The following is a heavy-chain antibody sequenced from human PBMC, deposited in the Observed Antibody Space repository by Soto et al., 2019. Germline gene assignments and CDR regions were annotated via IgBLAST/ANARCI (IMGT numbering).Heavy chain of an antibody. J-gene: IGHJ4*02. CDR1: GGTFSSYA. CDR3: AREATIVRRVIITRTCFYY. V-gene: IGHV1-69*06. Sequence: SVKVSCKASGGTFSSYAISWVRQARGQGLEWMGGIIPIFGTANYAQKFQGRVTITADKSTSTAYMELSSLRSEDTAVYYCAREATIVRRVIITRTCFYYWGQGNL. CDR2: IIPIFGTA. D-gene: IGHD3-10*01.